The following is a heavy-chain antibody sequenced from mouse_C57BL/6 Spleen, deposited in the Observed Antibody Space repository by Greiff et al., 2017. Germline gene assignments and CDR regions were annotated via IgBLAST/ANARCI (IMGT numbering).Heavy chain of an antibody. CDR2: IHPNSGST. Sequence: QVQLQQPGAELVKPGASVKLSCKASGYTFTSYWMHWVKQRPGQGLEWIGMIHPNSGSTNYNEKFKSKATLTVDKSSSTAYMQLSSLTSEDSAVCYCEGYSNYVGYFEVWGTGTTVTVSS. J-gene: IGHJ1*03. D-gene: IGHD2-5*01. CDR1: GYTFTSYW. V-gene: IGHV1-64*01. CDR3: EGYSNYVGYFEV.